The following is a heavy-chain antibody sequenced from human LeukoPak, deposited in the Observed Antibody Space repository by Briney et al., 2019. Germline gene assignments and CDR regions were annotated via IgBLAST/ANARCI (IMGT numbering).Heavy chain of an antibody. Sequence: SETLSLTCTVSGGSISSYYWSWIRQPPGKGLEWIGYIYYSGSTNYNPSLKSRVTISVDTSKNQFSLKLSSVTAADTAVYYCARFVLVRGVIRWFDPWGQGTLVTVSS. D-gene: IGHD3-10*01. CDR1: GGSISSYY. V-gene: IGHV4-59*01. CDR3: ARFVLVRGVIRWFDP. CDR2: IYYSGST. J-gene: IGHJ5*02.